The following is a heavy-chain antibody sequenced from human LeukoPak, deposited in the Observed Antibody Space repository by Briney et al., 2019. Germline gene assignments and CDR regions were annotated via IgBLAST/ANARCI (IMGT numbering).Heavy chain of an antibody. CDR1: GGSISGYY. CDR3: ARGGYYTLEYYYYMEV. J-gene: IGHJ6*03. V-gene: IGHV4-59*01. CDR2: IYYSGGT. Sequence: SETLSLTCTVSGGSISGYYWSWIRQSPGKGLEWIGYIYYSGGTSYNPSLDSRVTMSIDTSKNQFSLKLSPVTAADTAIYYCARGGYYTLEYYYYMEVWGKGTTVTVSS. D-gene: IGHD3-3*01.